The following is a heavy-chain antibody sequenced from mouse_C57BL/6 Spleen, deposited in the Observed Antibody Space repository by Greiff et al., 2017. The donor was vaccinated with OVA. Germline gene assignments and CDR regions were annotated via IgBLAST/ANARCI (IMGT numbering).Heavy chain of an antibody. Sequence: VQLQQSGPGLVQPSQSLSITCTVSGFSLTSYGVHWVRQSPGKGLEWLGVIWSGGSTDYNAAFISRLSISKDNTKSQVFFKMNSLQADDTAVYYCATSGLYGKNAMDYWGQGTSVTVSS. V-gene: IGHV2-2*01. J-gene: IGHJ4*01. D-gene: IGHD2-1*01. CDR2: IWSGGST. CDR3: ATSGLYGKNAMDY. CDR1: GFSLTSYG.